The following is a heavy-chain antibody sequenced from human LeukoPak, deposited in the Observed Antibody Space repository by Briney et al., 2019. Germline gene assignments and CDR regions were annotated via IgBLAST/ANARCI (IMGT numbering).Heavy chain of an antibody. Sequence: GGSLRLSCSASESLNGYAMSWVRQAPGMGLEWVASISSSGSYMYYADSVKGRFIISRDNAKRSLYLEMNSLTSHDTAIYYCARCALVVWADNYYMDVWGTGTTVIVSS. D-gene: IGHD2-15*01. CDR3: ARCALVVWADNYYMDV. J-gene: IGHJ6*03. CDR2: ISSSGSYM. V-gene: IGHV3-21*01. CDR1: ESLNGYA.